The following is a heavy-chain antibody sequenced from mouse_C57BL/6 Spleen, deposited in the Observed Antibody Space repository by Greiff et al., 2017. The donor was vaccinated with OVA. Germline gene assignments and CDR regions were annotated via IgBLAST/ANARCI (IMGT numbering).Heavy chain of an antibody. CDR3: ARGGDYDDGKPYYYAMDY. J-gene: IGHJ4*01. CDR1: GYSFTDYN. D-gene: IGHD2-4*01. V-gene: IGHV1-39*01. CDR2: INPNYGTT. Sequence: VQLQQSGPELVKPGASVKLSCKASGYSFTDYNMNWVKQRNGKSLEWIGVINPNYGTTSDNQKFKGKATLTADPSSSTAYMQLNSLTSEDSAVYYCARGGDYDDGKPYYYAMDYWGQGTSVTVSS.